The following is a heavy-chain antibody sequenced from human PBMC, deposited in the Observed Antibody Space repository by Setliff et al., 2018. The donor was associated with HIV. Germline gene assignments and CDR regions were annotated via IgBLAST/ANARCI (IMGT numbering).Heavy chain of an antibody. CDR2: ISSSGSP. CDR3: ARSRHCXSDCYFDY. J-gene: IGHJ4*02. CDR1: GGSINSYW. V-gene: IGHV4-4*07. D-gene: IGHD2-21*02. Sequence: SETLSLTCTVSGGSINSYWWSWFRQPAGKGLEWIGRISSSGSPNYNPSLESRVTMSVDTSKNQFSLKLRSVTATDTAVYSCARSRHCXSDCYFDYSGQGTLVTVSS.